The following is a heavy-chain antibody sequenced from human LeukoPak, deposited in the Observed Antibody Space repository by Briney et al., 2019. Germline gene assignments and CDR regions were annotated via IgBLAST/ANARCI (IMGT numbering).Heavy chain of an antibody. V-gene: IGHV4-4*02. CDR3: AGGNYFDP. CDR2: FSHSEST. Sequence: PSETLSLTCAVSGGSISSSNWWSWVRQPPGKGLEWIGSFSHSESTYYNPSLKSRVTISVDTSKNQFYLKVTSVTAADTAVYHCAGGNYFDPRGQGTLVTVSS. J-gene: IGHJ5*02. CDR1: GGSISSSNW.